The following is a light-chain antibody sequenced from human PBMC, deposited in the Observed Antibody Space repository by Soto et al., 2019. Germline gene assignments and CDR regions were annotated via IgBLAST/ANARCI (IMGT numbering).Light chain of an antibody. V-gene: IGKV4-1*01. CDR3: QQYYRPWT. Sequence: DIVMTQSPDSLAVSLGERATINCKSSQSVLYSSNNKNYFAWYQQKPGQPPKLLIYWASTREAGVPDRFSGSGYGKEFTLTISSLQAEDVAVYYCQQYYRPWTFGQGTKVEIK. J-gene: IGKJ1*01. CDR2: WAS. CDR1: QSVLYSSNNKNY.